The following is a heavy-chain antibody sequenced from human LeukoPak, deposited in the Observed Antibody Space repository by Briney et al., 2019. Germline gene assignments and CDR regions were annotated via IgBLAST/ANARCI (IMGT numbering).Heavy chain of an antibody. CDR2: INHSGST. CDR1: GGSFSGYY. D-gene: IGHD5-24*01. J-gene: IGHJ4*02. V-gene: IGHV4-34*01. Sequence: SETLSHACAVYGGSFSGYYWSWIRQPPGKGLEWIGEINHSGSTNYNPSLKSRVTISVDTSKNQFSLKLSSVTAADTAVYYCARHRSGWLQSSFDYWGQGTLVTVSS. CDR3: ARHRSGWLQSSFDY.